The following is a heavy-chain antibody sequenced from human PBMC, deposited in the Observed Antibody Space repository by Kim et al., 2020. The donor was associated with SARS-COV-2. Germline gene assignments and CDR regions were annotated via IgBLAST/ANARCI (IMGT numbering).Heavy chain of an antibody. V-gene: IGHV4-30-4*01. J-gene: IGHJ4*02. CDR3: ARVANSEAPGYKYDIFDY. Sequence: SETLSLTCTVSGGSMSSGDYYWTWIRHPPGKGLEWIGNIYYNGRSYYNPSLKSRVTMSVDTSKNQFSLSLISVTAADTALYYCARVANSEAPGYKYDIFDYWGQGTLVFVSS. CDR2: IYYNGRS. CDR1: GGSMSSGDYY. D-gene: IGHD3-22*01.